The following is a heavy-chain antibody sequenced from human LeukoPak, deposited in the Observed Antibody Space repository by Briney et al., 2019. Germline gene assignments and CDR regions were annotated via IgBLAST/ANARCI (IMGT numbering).Heavy chain of an antibody. CDR1: GHTLTELS. CDR3: ATALRLEALDL. Sequence: ASVKVSCKVSGHTLTELSTRWVRQAPGKGLEWMGGFDPEDGERIYAQKFQDRVTMTEDTSTDTAYMELRSLRSEDTAMYYCATALRLEALDLWGHGTMVTVSS. J-gene: IGHJ3*01. V-gene: IGHV1-24*01. D-gene: IGHD3-16*01. CDR2: FDPEDGER.